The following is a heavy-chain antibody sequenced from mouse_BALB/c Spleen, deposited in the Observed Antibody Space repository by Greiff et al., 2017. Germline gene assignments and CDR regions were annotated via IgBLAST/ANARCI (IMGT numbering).Heavy chain of an antibody. D-gene: IGHD2-4*01. CDR3: ARFDYDDYYAMDY. V-gene: IGHV5-17*02. J-gene: IGHJ4*01. CDR2: ISSGSSTI. Sequence: EVKVVESGGGLVQPGGSRKLSCAASGFTFSSFGMHWVRQAPEKGLEWVAYISSGSSTIYYADTVKGRFTISRDNPKNTLFLQMTSLRSEDTAMYYCARFDYDDYYAMDYWGQGTSVTVSS. CDR1: GFTFSSFG.